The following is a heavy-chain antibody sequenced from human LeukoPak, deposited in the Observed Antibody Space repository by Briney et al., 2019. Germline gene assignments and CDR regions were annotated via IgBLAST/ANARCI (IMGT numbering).Heavy chain of an antibody. J-gene: IGHJ4*02. CDR3: ASLGYCSGGSCYARRDY. D-gene: IGHD2-15*01. V-gene: IGHV3-20*04. Sequence: GGSLRLSCAASGFTFDDYGMSWVRQAPGKGLEWVFGINWNGGSTGYADSVKGRFTISRDNAKNSLYLQMNSLRAEDTALYYCASLGYCSGGSCYARRDYWGQGTLVTVSS. CDR1: GFTFDDYG. CDR2: INWNGGST.